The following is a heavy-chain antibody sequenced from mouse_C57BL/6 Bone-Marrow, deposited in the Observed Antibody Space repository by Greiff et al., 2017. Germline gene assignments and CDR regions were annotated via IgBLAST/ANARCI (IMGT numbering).Heavy chain of an antibody. Sequence: VKLQQSGPGLVQPSQSLSITCTVSGFSLTSYGVHWVRQSPGKGLEWLGVIWSGGSTDYTAAFISRLSISKDNSKSQVFFKMNSLQADDTAISYCARGMWAWFAYWGPGTLVTVSA. CDR3: ARGMWAWFAY. CDR1: GFSLTSYG. V-gene: IGHV2-2*01. CDR2: IWSGGST. J-gene: IGHJ3*01.